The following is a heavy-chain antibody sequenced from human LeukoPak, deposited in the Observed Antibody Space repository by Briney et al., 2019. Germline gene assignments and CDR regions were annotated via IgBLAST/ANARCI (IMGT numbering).Heavy chain of an antibody. CDR1: GFTFSSYW. CDR2: INSDGSST. V-gene: IGHV3-74*01. J-gene: IGHJ5*02. D-gene: IGHD3-9*01. CDR3: ARGVGYYDILTGYFFDP. Sequence: GGSLRLSCAASGFTFSSYWMHWVRHAPGKGLVWVSRINSDGSSTIYADSVKGRFTIPRDNAKNTLYLQMNSLRAEDTAVYYCARGVGYYDILTGYFFDPWGQGTLVTVSS.